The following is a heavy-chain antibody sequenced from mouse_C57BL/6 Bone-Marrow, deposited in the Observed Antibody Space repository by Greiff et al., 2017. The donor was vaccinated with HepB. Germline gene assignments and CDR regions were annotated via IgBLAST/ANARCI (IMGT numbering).Heavy chain of an antibody. J-gene: IGHJ4*01. D-gene: IGHD1-1*01. Sequence: QVQLQQPGAELVKPGASVKMSCKASGYTFTSYWITWVKQRPGQGLEWIGDIYPGSGSTNYNEKFKSKATLTVDTSSSTAYMQLSSLTSEDSAVYYCVFDYYGSSYLDMDYWGQGTSVTVSS. CDR3: VFDYYGSSYLDMDY. CDR2: IYPGSGST. V-gene: IGHV1-55*01. CDR1: GYTFTSYW.